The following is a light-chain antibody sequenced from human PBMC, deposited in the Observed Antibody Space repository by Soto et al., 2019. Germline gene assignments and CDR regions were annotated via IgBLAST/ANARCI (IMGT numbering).Light chain of an antibody. CDR2: LGS. CDR3: MQALQSVFS. Sequence: DVEITQSPLFLPVTPGEPVSISCRSSLSLLHSSGYTYLHWFVQKPGQSPQLLIYLGSNRASGVPDRFSGSGSGTDFTLKISRVEAEDVGVYYCMQALQSVFSFGPGTKLDIK. J-gene: IGKJ3*01. CDR1: LSLLHSSGYTY. V-gene: IGKV2-28*01.